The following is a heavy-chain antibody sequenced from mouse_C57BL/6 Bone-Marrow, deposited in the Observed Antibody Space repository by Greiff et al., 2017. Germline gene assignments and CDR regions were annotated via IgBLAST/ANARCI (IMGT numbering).Heavy chain of an antibody. D-gene: IGHD4-1*01. V-gene: IGHV7-1*01. CDR1: GFTFSDFY. J-gene: IGHJ4*01. CDR3: ARDALGSYYAMDY. Sequence: EVKLVESGGGLVQSGRSLRLSCATSGFTFSDFYMEWVRQAPGKGLEWIAASRNKANDYTTEYSASVKGRFIVSRDTSQSILYLQMNALRAEDTAIYYCARDALGSYYAMDYWGQGTSVTVSS. CDR2: SRNKANDYTT.